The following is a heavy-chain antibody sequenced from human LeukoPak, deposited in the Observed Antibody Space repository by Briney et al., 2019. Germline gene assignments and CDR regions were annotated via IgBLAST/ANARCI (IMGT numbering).Heavy chain of an antibody. D-gene: IGHD5-18*01. CDR1: GGSISSSNYD. CDR2: IYHSGST. J-gene: IGHJ4*02. Sequence: SETLSLTCSVSGGSISSSNYDWGWIRQPPGKGLEWIGTIYHSGSTHYNPSLKSRVTISVDTSKNQFSLKLTSGTVADTAVYFCARQNWLPYFDYWGQGALVTVSS. CDR3: ARQNWLPYFDY. V-gene: IGHV4-39*01.